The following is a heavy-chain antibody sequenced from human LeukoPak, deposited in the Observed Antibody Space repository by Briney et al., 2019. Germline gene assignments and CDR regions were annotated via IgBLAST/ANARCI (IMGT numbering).Heavy chain of an antibody. CDR2: IYYSGNT. D-gene: IGHD6-6*01. J-gene: IGHJ6*03. CDR3: AIAARYYYYYYMDV. V-gene: IGHV4-39*01. CDR1: GVSISSSNSY. Sequence: SETLSLTCTVSGVSISSSNSYWGWIRQPPGKGLEWIGSIYYSGNTYYNASLKSQVSISIDTSKNQFSLKLSSVTAADTAVYYCAIAARYYYYYYMDVWGKGTTVTVSS.